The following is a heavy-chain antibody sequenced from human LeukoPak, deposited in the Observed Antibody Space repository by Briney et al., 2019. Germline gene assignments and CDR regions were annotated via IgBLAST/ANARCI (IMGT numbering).Heavy chain of an antibody. J-gene: IGHJ6*03. Sequence: ASVKVSCKASGGTFSSYAISWVRQAPGQGLEWMGGIIPIFGTANYAQKFQGRVTITTDESTSTAYMELSSLRSEDTAVYYCARDRRIAARPGYYYYYYMDVWGKGTTVTVSS. CDR2: IIPIFGTA. CDR1: GGTFSSYA. D-gene: IGHD6-6*01. V-gene: IGHV1-69*05. CDR3: ARDRRIAARPGYYYYYYMDV.